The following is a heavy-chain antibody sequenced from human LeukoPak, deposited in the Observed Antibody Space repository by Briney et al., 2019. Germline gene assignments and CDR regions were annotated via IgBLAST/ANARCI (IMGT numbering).Heavy chain of an antibody. J-gene: IGHJ4*02. D-gene: IGHD1-26*01. V-gene: IGHV1-2*02. CDR2: INPNNGDT. CDR3: ARVDVGANFDY. Sequence: ASVKVSCKASGYTFTGYYIHWVRQAPGQGLEWMGWINPNNGDTNFAQKFQGRVTMTRDTSISTVYMELSRLRSDDTAVYYCARVDVGANFDYWGQGTLVTVSS. CDR1: GYTFTGYY.